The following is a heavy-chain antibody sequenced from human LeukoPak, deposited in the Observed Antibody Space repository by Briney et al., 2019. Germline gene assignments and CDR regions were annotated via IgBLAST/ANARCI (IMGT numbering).Heavy chain of an antibody. J-gene: IGHJ4*02. Sequence: PSETLSLTCTVSGGSISSGSYYWSWIRQPAGKGLEWIGRIYTSGSTNYNPSLKSRVTISVDTSKNQFSLKLSSVTAADTAVYYCARERLAAAGPGVFDYWGQGTLVTVSS. CDR3: ARERLAAAGPGVFDY. D-gene: IGHD6-13*01. CDR2: IYTSGST. CDR1: GGSISSGSYY. V-gene: IGHV4-61*02.